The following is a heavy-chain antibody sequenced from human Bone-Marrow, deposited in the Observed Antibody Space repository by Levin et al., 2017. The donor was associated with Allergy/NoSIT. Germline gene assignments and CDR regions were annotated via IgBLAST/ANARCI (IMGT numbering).Heavy chain of an antibody. CDR1: GGSISSSNW. V-gene: IGHV4-4*02. CDR2: IYHSGST. J-gene: IGHJ3*02. CDR3: ARVAGRLRLGELFLRGPYERGKAFDI. Sequence: PSETLSLTCAVSGGSISSSNWWSWVRQPPGKGLEWIGEIYHSGSTNYNPSLKSRVTISVDKSKNQFSLKLSSVTAADTAVYYCARVAGRLRLGELFLRGPYERGKAFDIWGQGTMVTVSS. D-gene: IGHD3-16*01.